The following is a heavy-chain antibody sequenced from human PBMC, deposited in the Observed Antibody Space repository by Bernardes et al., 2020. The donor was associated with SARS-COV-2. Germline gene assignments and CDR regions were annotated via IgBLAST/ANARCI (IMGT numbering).Heavy chain of an antibody. CDR2: ISSSSSYI. J-gene: IGHJ4*02. CDR3: ARDYSYYDSSGYYYDY. CDR1: GFTFSSYS. Sequence: GGSLRLSCAASGFTFSSYSMNWVRQAPGKGLEWVSSISSSSSYIYYADSVKGRFTISRDNAKNSLYLQMNSLRAEDTAVYYCARDYSYYDSSGYYYDYWGQGTLVTVSS. V-gene: IGHV3-21*01. D-gene: IGHD3-22*01.